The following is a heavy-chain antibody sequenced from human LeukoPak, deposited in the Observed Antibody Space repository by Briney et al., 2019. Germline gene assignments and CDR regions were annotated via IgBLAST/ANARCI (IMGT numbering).Heavy chain of an antibody. D-gene: IGHD7-27*01. CDR3: ARDRDWGTYYFDY. J-gene: IGHJ4*02. CDR2: IRYDGSNK. CDR1: GFTFSSYG. V-gene: IGHV3-30*02. Sequence: GGSLRLSCAASGFTFSSYGMHWVRQAPGKGLEWVAFIRYDGSNKYYADSVKGRFTISRDNSKNTLYLQMNSLRAEDTAVYYCARDRDWGTYYFDYWGQGTLVTVSS.